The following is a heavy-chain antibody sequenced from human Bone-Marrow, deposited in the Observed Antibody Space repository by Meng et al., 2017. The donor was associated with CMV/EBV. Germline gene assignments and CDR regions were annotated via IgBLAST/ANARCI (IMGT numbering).Heavy chain of an antibody. CDR2: INPNSGGT. Sequence: ASVKFSCKASTYTFIDHHIHWVRQAPGQGLEWMGWINPNSGGTNYAQTFQGRVTMTRDMSISTAYMGLSRLRSDDTAVYSCARVGCSGGSCYRPPPYYYGMDVWGQGTTVTVSS. D-gene: IGHD2-15*01. V-gene: IGHV1-2*02. J-gene: IGHJ6*02. CDR3: ARVGCSGGSCYRPPPYYYGMDV. CDR1: TYTFIDHH.